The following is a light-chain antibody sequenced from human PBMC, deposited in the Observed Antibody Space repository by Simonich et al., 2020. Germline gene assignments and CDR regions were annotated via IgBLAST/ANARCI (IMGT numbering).Light chain of an antibody. Sequence: QSALTQPASVSGSPGQSITISCTGTSSDVGGYNYVSWYQQHQGKAPKLMIYDVSNRPSGVSNRLSGSKSGNTASLTISGLQAEDEADYYCSSYTSSSTLGVFGTGTKVTVL. V-gene: IGLV2-14*03. CDR3: SSYTSSSTLGV. J-gene: IGLJ1*01. CDR2: DVS. CDR1: SSDVGGYNY.